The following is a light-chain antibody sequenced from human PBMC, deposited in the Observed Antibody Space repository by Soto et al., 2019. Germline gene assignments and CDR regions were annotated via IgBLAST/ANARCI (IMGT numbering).Light chain of an antibody. Sequence: QSALTQPASVSGSPGQSITISCTGTSSDVGYSNYVSWYQQLPGKAPKLLIYRNNQRPSGVPDRFSGSKSGTSASLAISGLRSEDEADYYCAAWDDSLSGRVFGGGTKVTVL. J-gene: IGLJ2*01. CDR1: SSDVGYSNY. CDR2: RNN. V-gene: IGLV1-47*01. CDR3: AAWDDSLSGRV.